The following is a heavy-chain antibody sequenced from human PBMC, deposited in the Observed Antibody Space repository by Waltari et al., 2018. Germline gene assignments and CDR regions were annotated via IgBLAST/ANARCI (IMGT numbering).Heavy chain of an antibody. D-gene: IGHD1-1*01. V-gene: IGHV3-21*04. CDR2: ISSSSSYI. CDR3: AKDQLPKLSAFDI. Sequence: EVQLVESGGGLVKPGGSLRLSCAASGFTFSSYSMNWVRQAPGKGLEWVSSISSSSSYIYYADSVKGRFTISRDNAKNSLYLQMNSLRAEDTALYYCAKDQLPKLSAFDIWGQGTMVTVSS. CDR1: GFTFSSYS. J-gene: IGHJ3*02.